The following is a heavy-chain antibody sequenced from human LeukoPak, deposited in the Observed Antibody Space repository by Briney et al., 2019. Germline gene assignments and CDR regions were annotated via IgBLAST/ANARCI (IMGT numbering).Heavy chain of an antibody. V-gene: IGHV1-46*01. Sequence: ASVTVSCTASGYTFPSYFMHWVRQAPGQGLEWMGIINPTGGSTTYARKFQGRVTMTRDTSTSTVYMELSSLRSDDTAVYYCARTAARRFDYWGQGTLVTVSS. CDR3: ARTAARRFDY. CDR1: GYTFPSYF. D-gene: IGHD6-6*01. CDR2: INPTGGST. J-gene: IGHJ4*02.